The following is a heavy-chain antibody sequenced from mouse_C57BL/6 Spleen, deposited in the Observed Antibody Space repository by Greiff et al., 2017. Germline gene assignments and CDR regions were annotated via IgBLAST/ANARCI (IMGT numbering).Heavy chain of an antibody. J-gene: IGHJ4*01. CDR1: GFTFSDYG. CDR2: ISSGSSTI. CDR3: ARSNYYDYGYAMDY. D-gene: IGHD2-4*01. V-gene: IGHV5-17*01. Sequence: EVQGVESGGGLVKPGGSLKLSCAASGFTFSDYGMHWVRQAPEKGLEWVAYISSGSSTIYYADTVKGRFTISRDNAKNTLFLQMTSLRSEDTAMYYCARSNYYDYGYAMDYWGQGTSVTVSS.